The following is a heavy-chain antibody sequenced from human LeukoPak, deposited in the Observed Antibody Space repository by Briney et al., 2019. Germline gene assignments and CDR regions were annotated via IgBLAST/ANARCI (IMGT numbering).Heavy chain of an antibody. J-gene: IGHJ4*02. CDR1: GYSISSGYY. CDR3: ARDLASCAGDCYSDGFDY. V-gene: IGHV4-38-2*02. D-gene: IGHD2-21*02. CDR2: IYHGGST. Sequence: PSETLSLTCTVSGYSISSGYYWGWIRQSPGKGLEWIGSIYHGGSTYYNPSLRSRVIVSVDTSKNHFSLKMSSVTAADTAVYYCARDLASCAGDCYSDGFDYWGQGALVTVSS.